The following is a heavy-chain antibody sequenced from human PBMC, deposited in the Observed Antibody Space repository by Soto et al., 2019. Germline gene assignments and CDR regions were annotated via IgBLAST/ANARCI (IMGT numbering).Heavy chain of an antibody. J-gene: IGHJ6*02. D-gene: IGHD3-10*01. CDR2: IIPIFGTS. Sequence: SVKGSWKATAGALSSYAISWVREAPGQGLEWMGGIIPIFGTSNYAQKFQGRVTITADKSTSTAYMELSSLRSEDTAVYYCARDTWFGELPIRGMDVWGQGTTVTVSS. CDR3: ARDTWFGELPIRGMDV. V-gene: IGHV1-69*06. CDR1: AGALSSYA.